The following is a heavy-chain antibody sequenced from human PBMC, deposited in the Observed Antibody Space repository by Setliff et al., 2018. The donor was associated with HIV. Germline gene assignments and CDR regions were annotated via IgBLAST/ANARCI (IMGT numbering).Heavy chain of an antibody. Sequence: VASVKVSCKASGGTFSSYAINWVRQAPGQGLEWMGRIIFIFGTANYAQRFHGRVTLTRNSSKRTAYMALSSLRSEDTAVYYCAREGDGYCSSTSCPRITSTEYFQHWGQGTLVTVSS. CDR3: AREGDGYCSSTSCPRITSTEYFQH. CDR1: GGTFSSYA. J-gene: IGHJ1*01. CDR2: IIFIFGTA. V-gene: IGHV1-69*05. D-gene: IGHD2-2*01.